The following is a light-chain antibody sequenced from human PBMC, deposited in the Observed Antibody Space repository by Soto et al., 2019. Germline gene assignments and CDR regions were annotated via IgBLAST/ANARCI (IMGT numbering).Light chain of an antibody. CDR1: QSVLYSSNNKNY. CDR3: QQYHSTPKT. CDR2: WAS. Sequence: DIVMTQSPDSLAVSLGERATTNCKSSQSVLYSSNNKNYLAWYQQKPGQPPKLLIYWASTREFGVPDRFSGSGSGTDFTLTISSLQAEDVAVYYCQQYHSTPKTFGQGTKVEIK. J-gene: IGKJ1*01. V-gene: IGKV4-1*01.